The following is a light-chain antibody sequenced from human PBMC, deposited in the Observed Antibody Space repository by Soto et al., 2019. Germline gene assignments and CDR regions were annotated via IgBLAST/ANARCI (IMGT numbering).Light chain of an antibody. CDR2: VNSDGSH. V-gene: IGLV4-69*01. CDR1: SGHSSYA. Sequence: QSVLTQSPSASASLGASVKLTCTLSSGHSSYAIAWHQQQPEKGPRYLMKVNSDGSHSKGDGIPDRFSGSSSGAERFLTIPNLQSEDEGDYYCQTCGTARVFGAGTKLTVL. CDR3: QTCGTARV. J-gene: IGLJ3*02.